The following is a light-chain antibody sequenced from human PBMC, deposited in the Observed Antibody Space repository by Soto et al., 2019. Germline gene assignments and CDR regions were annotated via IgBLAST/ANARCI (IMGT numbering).Light chain of an antibody. J-gene: IGLJ2*01. CDR2: EVS. V-gene: IGLV2-14*01. CDR3: TSYTSSRGVV. CDR1: SSDVGGYNY. Sequence: QAVVTQPASVSGSPGQSITISCTGTSSDVGGYNYVSWYQQHPGKAPKLMIYEVSNWPSGVSNRFSGSKSGNTASLTISGLQAEDEADYYCTSYTSSRGVVFGGGTKVTVL.